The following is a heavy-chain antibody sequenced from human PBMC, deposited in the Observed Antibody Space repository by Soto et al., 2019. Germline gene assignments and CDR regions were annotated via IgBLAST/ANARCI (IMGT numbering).Heavy chain of an antibody. CDR2: ISSDGSDK. CDR3: AKETYDRTGFYYAFHH. CDR1: GFTFSSYG. D-gene: IGHD3-22*01. V-gene: IGHV3-30*18. Sequence: QVQLVESGGGVVQPGRSLRLSCAASGFTFSSYGMHWVRQAPGKGLEWVAVISSDGSDKNYADSVKGRFSISRDNSRNTLFLQKNSLRPEDTAVCYCAKETYDRTGFYYAFHHWGQGTLVTVSS. J-gene: IGHJ4*02.